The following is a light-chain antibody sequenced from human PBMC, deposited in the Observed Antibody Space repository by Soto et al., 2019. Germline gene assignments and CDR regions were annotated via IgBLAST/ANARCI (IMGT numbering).Light chain of an antibody. J-gene: IGKJ1*01. CDR1: QSVSSSY. CDR2: DAS. V-gene: IGKV3-20*01. CDR3: QQYSNWPRT. Sequence: EIVLTQSPGTLSLSPGERATLSCRASQSVSSSYLAWYQQKPGQAPRPLIYDASSRAIGIPDRFSGSGSGTDFTLTISRLEPEDFAVYYCQQYSNWPRTFGQGTKV.